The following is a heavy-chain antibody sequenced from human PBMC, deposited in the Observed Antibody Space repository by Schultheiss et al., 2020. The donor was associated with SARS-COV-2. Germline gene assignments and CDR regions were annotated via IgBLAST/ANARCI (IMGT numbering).Heavy chain of an antibody. CDR3: AKCIAVAGTYYYYYGMDV. CDR1: GFTFSDYY. J-gene: IGHJ6*02. D-gene: IGHD6-19*01. Sequence: GGSLRLSCAASGFTFSDYYMSWIRQAPGKGLEWVSYISSSGSTIYYADSVKGRFTISRDNAKNSLYLQMNSLRAEDTAVYYCAKCIAVAGTYYYYYGMDVWGQGTTVTVSS. V-gene: IGHV3-11*01. CDR2: ISSSGSTI.